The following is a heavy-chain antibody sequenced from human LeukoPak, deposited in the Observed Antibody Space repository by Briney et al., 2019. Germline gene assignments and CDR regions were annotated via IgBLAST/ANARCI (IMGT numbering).Heavy chain of an antibody. CDR2: INEGGSDT. J-gene: IGHJ4*02. CDR3: AKEPLYYYDSSGYYPYYFDY. Sequence: GGSLRLSCAASGFTFSSYAMSWVRQAPGKGLEWVSIINEGGSDTYYADSVKGRFTISRDNSKNTLYLQMNSLRVEDTAVYYCAKEPLYYYDSSGYYPYYFDYWGQGTLVTVSS. D-gene: IGHD3-22*01. V-gene: IGHV3-23*01. CDR1: GFTFSSYA.